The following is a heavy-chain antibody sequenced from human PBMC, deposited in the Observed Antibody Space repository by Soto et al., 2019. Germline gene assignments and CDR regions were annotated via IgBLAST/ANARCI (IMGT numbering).Heavy chain of an antibody. V-gene: IGHV1-8*01. D-gene: IGHD3-22*01. J-gene: IGHJ3*01. CDR1: GYTFTSYD. CDR2: MNPNSGNT. CDR3: ARDQLYYNDISGRPLNALDV. Sequence: ASVKVSCKASGYTFTSYDINWVRQATGQGLEWMGWMNPNSGNTGYAQKFQGRVTMTRNTSISTAYMELSSLRSEDTAVYYCARDQLYYNDISGRPLNALDVWGQGTMVTVS.